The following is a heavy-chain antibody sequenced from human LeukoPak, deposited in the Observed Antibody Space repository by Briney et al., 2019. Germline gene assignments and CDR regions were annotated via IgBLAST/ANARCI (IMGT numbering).Heavy chain of an antibody. CDR3: ARDLYSSSWYNLPNYYYYYGMDV. V-gene: IGHV3-7*03. D-gene: IGHD6-13*01. CDR2: IKQDGSEK. CDR1: GFTFSSYW. Sequence: GGSLRLSCAASGFTFSSYWMGWVRQAPGKGLGWVANIKQDGSEKYYVDSVKGRFTISRDNAKNSLYLQMNSLRAEDTAVYYCARDLYSSSWYNLPNYYYYYGMDVWGQGTTVTVSS. J-gene: IGHJ6*02.